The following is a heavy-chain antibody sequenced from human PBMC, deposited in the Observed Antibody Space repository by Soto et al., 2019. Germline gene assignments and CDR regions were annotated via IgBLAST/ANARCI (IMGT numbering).Heavy chain of an antibody. CDR1: GYTFRSYG. CDR3: VRGNQLRLGESTDY. D-gene: IGHD3-16*01. CDR2: ISVYNGNT. Sequence: QVQLVQSEGEVKKPGASVKVSCKASGYTFRSYGISWVRQAPGQGLEWMGWISVYNGNTNYAQKVQDRIIMTTDTSTSTAYMELRSLRSDDTAMYYCVRGNQLRLGESTDYWGQGTLITVSS. V-gene: IGHV1-18*01. J-gene: IGHJ4*02.